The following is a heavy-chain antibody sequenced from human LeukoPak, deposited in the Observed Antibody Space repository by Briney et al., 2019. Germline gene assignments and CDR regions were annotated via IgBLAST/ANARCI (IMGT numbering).Heavy chain of an antibody. J-gene: IGHJ3*02. CDR1: RFTLSSYQ. CDR2: ICSSGSTI. D-gene: IGHD3-10*01. V-gene: IGHV3-48*03. Sequence: GGSLRLSCAASRFTLSSYQINWVRPAPGKGLEWVSYICSSGSTIYYAYSVKGRFTISRDNAKNSLYLQMNSLRAEDTAVYYCAAGPTSPPYYYGSGCYYRNDAFDIWGQGTMVTVSS. CDR3: AAGPTSPPYYYGSGCYYRNDAFDI.